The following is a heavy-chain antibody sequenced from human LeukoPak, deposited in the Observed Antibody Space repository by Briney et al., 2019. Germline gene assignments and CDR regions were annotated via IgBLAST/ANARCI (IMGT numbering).Heavy chain of an antibody. J-gene: IGHJ4*02. D-gene: IGHD6-13*01. CDR1: GYTFISSG. CDR2: ISTSSGNT. V-gene: IGHV1-18*01. CDR3: ARGHVGSSWYGIDY. Sequence: ASVKVSCKASGYTFISSGITWVRQAPGQGPEWMGWISTSSGNTHYAQNLQGRVTMTTDTSTSTAYMELSSLRSEDTAVYYCARGHVGSSWYGIDYWGQGTLVTVSS.